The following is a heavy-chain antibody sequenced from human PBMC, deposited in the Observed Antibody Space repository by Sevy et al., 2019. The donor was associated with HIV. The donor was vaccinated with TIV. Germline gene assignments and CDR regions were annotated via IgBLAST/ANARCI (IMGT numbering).Heavy chain of an antibody. CDR2: IYYSGST. D-gene: IGHD5-18*01. J-gene: IGHJ4*02. CDR3: AREADTAMVSSYFDY. V-gene: IGHV4-59*01. CDR1: GGSISSYY. Sequence: SETLSLTCTVSGGSISSYYWSWIRQPPGKGVEWIGYIYYSGSTNYNPSLKSRVTISVDTSKNQFSLKLSSVTAADTAVYYCAREADTAMVSSYFDYWGQGTLVTVSS.